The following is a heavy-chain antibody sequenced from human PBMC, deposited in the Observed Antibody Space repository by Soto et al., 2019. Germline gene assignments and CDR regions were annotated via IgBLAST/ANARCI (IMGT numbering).Heavy chain of an antibody. CDR3: ARETGYYYDSSGSRGDAFDI. Sequence: SGPTLVNPTETLTLTCTVSGFSLSNARMGVSWIRQPPGKALEWLAHIFSNDEKSYSTSLKSRLTISKDTSKSQVVLTMTNMDPVDTATYYCARETGYYYDSSGSRGDAFDIWGQGTMVTVSS. D-gene: IGHD3-22*01. J-gene: IGHJ3*02. V-gene: IGHV2-26*01. CDR1: GFSLSNARMG. CDR2: IFSNDEK.